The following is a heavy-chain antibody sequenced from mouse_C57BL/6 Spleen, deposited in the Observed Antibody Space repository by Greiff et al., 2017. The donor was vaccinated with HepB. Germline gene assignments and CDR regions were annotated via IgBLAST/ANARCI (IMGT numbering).Heavy chain of an antibody. CDR3: ASYYFDY. CDR2: ISYDGSN. Sequence: EVKLVESGPGLVKPSQSLSLTCSVPGYSITSGYYWNWIRQFPGNKLEWMGYISYDGSNNYNPSLKNRISITRDTSKNQFFLKLNSVTTEDTATYYCASYYFDYWGQGTTLTVSS. J-gene: IGHJ2*01. CDR1: GYSITSGYY. V-gene: IGHV3-6*01.